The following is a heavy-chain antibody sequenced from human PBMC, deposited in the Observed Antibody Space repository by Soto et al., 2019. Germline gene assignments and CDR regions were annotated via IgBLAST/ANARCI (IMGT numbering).Heavy chain of an antibody. J-gene: IGHJ6*03. CDR3: AKEPGIDSYYYYMDV. CDR1: GFTFSSYA. Sequence: TGGSLRLSCAASGFTFSSYAMSLVRQAPGKGLEWVSAISGSGGSTYYADSVKGRFTISRDNSKNTLYLQMNSLRAEDTAVYYCAKEPGIDSYYYYMDVWGKGTTVTVSS. V-gene: IGHV3-23*01. D-gene: IGHD6-13*01. CDR2: ISGSGGST.